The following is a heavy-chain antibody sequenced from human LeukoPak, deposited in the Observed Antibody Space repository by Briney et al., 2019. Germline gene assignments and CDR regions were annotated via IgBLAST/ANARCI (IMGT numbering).Heavy chain of an antibody. D-gene: IGHD3-10*01. V-gene: IGHV4-59*12. CDR3: ARGRITMVRGGYYYMDV. Sequence: SETLSLTCTVSGGSISSYYWSWIRQPPGKGLEWIGYIYSSGSTNYNPSLKSRVTISVDTSKNQFSLKLSSVTAADTAVYYCARGRITMVRGGYYYMDVWGKGTTVTVSS. J-gene: IGHJ6*03. CDR2: IYSSGST. CDR1: GGSISSYY.